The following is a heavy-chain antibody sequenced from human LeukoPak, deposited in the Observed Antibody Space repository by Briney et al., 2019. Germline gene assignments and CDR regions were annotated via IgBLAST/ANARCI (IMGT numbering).Heavy chain of an antibody. CDR3: ARDRIYGTNRFGP. CDR1: GYTFTNSDSYG. CDR2: INIDNGNT. D-gene: IGHD1-7*01. V-gene: IGHV1-18*01. J-gene: IGHJ5*02. Sequence: ASVKVFCKASGYTFTNSDSYGITWVRQGPGQGLEWMGWINIDNGNTNSAQKFQGRVTMTADRSTNTAYMQLRSLRSDDTAVYYCARDRIYGTNRFGPWGQGTLVTVSS.